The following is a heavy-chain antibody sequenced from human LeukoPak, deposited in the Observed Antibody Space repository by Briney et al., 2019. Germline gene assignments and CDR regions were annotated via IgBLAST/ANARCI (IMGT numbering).Heavy chain of an antibody. CDR3: ARQWLIYPDY. CDR2: ISSVSTYI. Sequence: GGSLRLSCAASGFTFSSYNMIWVRQAPGKGLEWVSSISSVSTYIYYADSVKGRFTISRDNTKNSLYLQLNSLRGEDTGIYYCARQWLIYPDYWGQGTLVTVTS. J-gene: IGHJ4*02. D-gene: IGHD6-19*01. V-gene: IGHV3-21*01. CDR1: GFTFSSYN.